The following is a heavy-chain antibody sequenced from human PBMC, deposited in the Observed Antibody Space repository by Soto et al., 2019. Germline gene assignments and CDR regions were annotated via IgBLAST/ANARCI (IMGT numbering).Heavy chain of an antibody. J-gene: IGHJ4*02. CDR3: ATGRGGRSAD. V-gene: IGHV3-11*01. D-gene: IGHD3-3*01. CDR1: GFTFSGYY. CDR2: FSSSGYTI. Sequence: PGGALRLSCEASGFTFSGYYMTWIRQAPGKGLEWISYFSSSGYTIRYADSVEGRFTVSRDDAKKTLYLQMNSLRAEDTAVYYCATGRGGRSADWGQGTLVTVSS.